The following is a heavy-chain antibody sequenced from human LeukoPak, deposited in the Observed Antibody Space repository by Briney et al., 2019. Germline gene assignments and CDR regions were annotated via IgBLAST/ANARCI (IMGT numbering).Heavy chain of an antibody. CDR3: ARETGTTPFLDY. V-gene: IGHV3-33*01. D-gene: IGHD1-1*01. J-gene: IGHJ4*02. Sequence: GGSPRLSCAASGFTFSSYGMHWVRQAPGKGLEWVAVIWYDGSNKYYADSVKGRFTISRDNSKNTLYLQMNSLRAEDTAVYYCARETGTTPFLDYWGQGTLVTVSS. CDR1: GFTFSSYG. CDR2: IWYDGSNK.